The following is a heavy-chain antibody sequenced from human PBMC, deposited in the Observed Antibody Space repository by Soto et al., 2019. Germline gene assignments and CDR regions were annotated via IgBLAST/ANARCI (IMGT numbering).Heavy chain of an antibody. CDR1: GGTSSGYY. Sequence: SETLSLTCSVSGGTSSGYYWTWIRQPAGKGLEWIGRIYSSGNTKYNPSLQSRVTMSLDTSNNQFSLRLTSVTAADTAVYYCARGQRFSDWFDPWGQGTLVTVSS. CDR3: ARGQRFSDWFDP. J-gene: IGHJ5*02. CDR2: IYSSGNT. D-gene: IGHD3-3*01. V-gene: IGHV4-4*07.